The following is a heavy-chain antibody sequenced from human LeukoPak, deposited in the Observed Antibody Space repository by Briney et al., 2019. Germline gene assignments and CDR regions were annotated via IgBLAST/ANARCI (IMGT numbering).Heavy chain of an antibody. J-gene: IGHJ5*02. CDR2: IFTGGST. V-gene: IGHV3-53*01. CDR3: AKEPASSGWFDP. CDR1: GFTVSNNF. D-gene: IGHD6-19*01. Sequence: GGSLRLSCAASGFTVSNNFVTWVRQAPGKGLEWVSTIFTGGSTYYADSVKGRFTISRDNSKNTLYLQMNSLRAEDTAVYYCAKEPASSGWFDPWGQGTLVAVSS.